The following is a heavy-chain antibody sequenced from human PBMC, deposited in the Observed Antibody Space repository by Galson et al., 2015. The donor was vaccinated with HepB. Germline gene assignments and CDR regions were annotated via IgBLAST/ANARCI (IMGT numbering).Heavy chain of an antibody. CDR3: ARASVEGAAQRYWYFDL. V-gene: IGHV1-2*02. J-gene: IGHJ2*01. Sequence: SVKVSCKASGYTFTGYYMHWVRQAPGQGLEWMGWINPNSGGTNYAQKFQGRVTMTRDTSISTAYMELSRLRSEDTAVYYCARASVEGAAQRYWYFDLWGRGTLVTVSS. CDR2: INPNSGGT. CDR1: GYTFTGYY. D-gene: IGHD4-23*01.